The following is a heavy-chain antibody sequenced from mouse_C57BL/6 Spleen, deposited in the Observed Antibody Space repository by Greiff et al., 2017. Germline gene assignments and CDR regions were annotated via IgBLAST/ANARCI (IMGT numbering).Heavy chain of an antibody. J-gene: IGHJ2*01. CDR2: ISYDGSN. D-gene: IGHD1-1*01. V-gene: IGHV3-6*01. Sequence: EVKLVESGPGLVKPSQSLSLTCSVTGYSITSGYYWNWIRQFPGNKLEWMGYISYDGSNNYNPSLKNRISITRDTSKNQFFLKLNSVTTEDTATYYCASYYGSSYIFDYWGQGTTLTVSS. CDR3: ASYYGSSYIFDY. CDR1: GYSITSGYY.